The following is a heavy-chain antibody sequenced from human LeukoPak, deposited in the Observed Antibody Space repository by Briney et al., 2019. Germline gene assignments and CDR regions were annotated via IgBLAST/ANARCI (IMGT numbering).Heavy chain of an antibody. CDR1: GGSISSGSYY. Sequence: PSETLSLTCTVSGGSISSGSYYWSWSRQSAGKGLEWIGRIYTSGSINYNPSLKSRVTISVDTSKNQFSLKLTSVTAADTAVYYCARDDSNPIFDYYDSSGIPRWFDPWGQGTLVTVSS. CDR2: IYTSGSI. J-gene: IGHJ5*02. D-gene: IGHD3-22*01. V-gene: IGHV4-61*02. CDR3: ARDDSNPIFDYYDSSGIPRWFDP.